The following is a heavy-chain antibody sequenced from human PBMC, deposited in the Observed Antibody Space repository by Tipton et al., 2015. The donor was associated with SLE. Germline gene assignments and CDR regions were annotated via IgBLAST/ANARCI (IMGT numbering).Heavy chain of an antibody. D-gene: IGHD6-19*01. CDR3: ARETTYSSGWYDY. CDR1: GGSISLYY. CDR2: IYYSGST. J-gene: IGHJ4*02. V-gene: IGHV4-59*12. Sequence: TLSLTCTVSGGSISLYYWSWIRQPPGKGLEWIGHIYYSGSTNYNPSLKSRVTTSVDRSTNQFSLKLSSVTAADTAVYYCARETTYSSGWYDYWGQGTLVTVSS.